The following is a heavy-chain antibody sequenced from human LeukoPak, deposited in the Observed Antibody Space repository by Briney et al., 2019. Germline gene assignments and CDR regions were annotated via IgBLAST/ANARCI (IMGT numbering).Heavy chain of an antibody. Sequence: PSETLSLTCSVSGGSICGYYWSWIRQPPGKGLEWIGYIYFTGTTNYYPSLQSRVTISLDTSKNQFSLKLRSVTAADTAVYYCARGGSWYGDWGQGTLVTVSS. V-gene: IGHV4-59*08. D-gene: IGHD6-13*01. J-gene: IGHJ4*02. CDR3: ARGGSWYGD. CDR1: GGSICGYY. CDR2: IYFTGTT.